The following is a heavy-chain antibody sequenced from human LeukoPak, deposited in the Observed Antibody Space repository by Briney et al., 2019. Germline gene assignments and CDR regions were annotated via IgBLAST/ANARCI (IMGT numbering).Heavy chain of an antibody. CDR3: ARRSYNSPFRY. CDR2: IYHSGRT. Sequence: SGTLSLTCAVSGGSISSSNWWSWVRQPPGKGLEWIGEIYHSGRTKYNPSLKSRGTISVDKSKNQFSLKMNSVTAADTAVYYCARRSYNSPFRYWGQGTLVTVSS. CDR1: GGSISSSNW. V-gene: IGHV4-4*02. J-gene: IGHJ4*02. D-gene: IGHD1-26*01.